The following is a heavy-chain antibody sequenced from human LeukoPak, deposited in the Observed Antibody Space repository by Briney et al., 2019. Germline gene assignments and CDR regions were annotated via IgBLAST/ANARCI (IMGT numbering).Heavy chain of an antibody. J-gene: IGHJ6*03. CDR3: ARSHSSSWPHYYYYMDV. CDR1: GGSISSYY. CDR2: IYTSGST. D-gene: IGHD6-13*01. Sequence: SETLSLTCTVSGGSISSYYWSWIRQPAGKGLEWIGRIYTSGSTNYNPSLKSRVTMSVDTSKNQFSLKLSSVTAADTAVYYCARSHSSSWPHYYYYMDVWGKGTTVTISS. V-gene: IGHV4-4*07.